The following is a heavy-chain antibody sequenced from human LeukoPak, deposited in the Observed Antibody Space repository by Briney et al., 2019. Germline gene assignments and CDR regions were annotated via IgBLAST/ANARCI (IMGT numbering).Heavy chain of an antibody. Sequence: ASVKVSCKASGGTFSSYAISWVRQAPGQGLEWMGGIIPIFGTANYAQKFQGRVTITTDESTSTAYMELSSLRSEDTAVYYCARGYVVPHYYYYYYMDVWGKGTTVTVSS. CDR3: ARGYVVPHYYYYYYMDV. J-gene: IGHJ6*03. V-gene: IGHV1-69*05. CDR2: IIPIFGTA. D-gene: IGHD2-21*01. CDR1: GGTFSSYA.